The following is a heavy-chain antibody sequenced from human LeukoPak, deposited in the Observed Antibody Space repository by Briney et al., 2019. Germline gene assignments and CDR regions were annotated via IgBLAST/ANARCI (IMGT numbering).Heavy chain of an antibody. J-gene: IGHJ5*02. CDR2: INHSGST. CDR3: ARGPIVVVPAAKRYNWFDP. Sequence: PSETLSLTCTVSGGSISSSSYYWGWIRQPPGKGLEWIGEINHSGSTNYNPSLKSRVTISVDTSKNQFSLKLSSVTAADTAVYYCARGPIVVVPAAKRYNWFDPWGQGTLVTVSS. V-gene: IGHV4-39*07. D-gene: IGHD2-2*01. CDR1: GGSISSSSYY.